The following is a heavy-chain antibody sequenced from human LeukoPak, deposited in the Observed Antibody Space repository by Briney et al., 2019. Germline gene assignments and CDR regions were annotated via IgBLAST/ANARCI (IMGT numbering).Heavy chain of an antibody. J-gene: IGHJ6*02. D-gene: IGHD1-26*01. V-gene: IGHV3-23*01. CDR3: TNGLGIRYCHGMDA. CDR2: ISGSGDTI. Sequence: GGSLRLSCAASGLTFTSHAMSWVRQAPGKGLEWVSGISGSGDTIYYAESVKGRFTISRDNSKNTLNLQMNSLRAEDTAVYYCTNGLGIRYCHGMDAWGHGTTVSVSS. CDR1: GLTFTSHA.